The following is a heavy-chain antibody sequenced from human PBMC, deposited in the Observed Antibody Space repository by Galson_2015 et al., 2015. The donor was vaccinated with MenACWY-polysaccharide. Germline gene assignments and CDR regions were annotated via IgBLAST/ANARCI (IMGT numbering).Heavy chain of an antibody. V-gene: IGHV3-7*03. CDR1: GFTVSSNY. CDR3: ASQTWTGYFDY. Sequence: SLRLSCAASGFTVSSNYMNWVRQAPGKGLEWVANIKQDGSEKYYVDSVKGRFTISRDNAKTSLYPQMNSLRAEDTATYYCASQTWTGYFDYWGQGILVTVSS. J-gene: IGHJ4*02. CDR2: IKQDGSEK. D-gene: IGHD3-10*01.